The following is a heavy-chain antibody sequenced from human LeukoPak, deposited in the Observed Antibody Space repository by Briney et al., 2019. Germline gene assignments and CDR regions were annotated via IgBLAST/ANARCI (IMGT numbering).Heavy chain of an antibody. CDR2: ISYDGSNK. J-gene: IGHJ4*02. CDR3: ARALYSMIVPPGY. Sequence: GGSLRLSCAASGFSLSSYAMHWVRQAPGKVLEWVAVISYDGSNKYYADSVKGRFTISRDNSKNTLYLQMNSLRAEDTAVYYCARALYSMIVPPGYWGQGTLVTVSS. V-gene: IGHV3-30*04. CDR1: GFSLSSYA. D-gene: IGHD3-22*01.